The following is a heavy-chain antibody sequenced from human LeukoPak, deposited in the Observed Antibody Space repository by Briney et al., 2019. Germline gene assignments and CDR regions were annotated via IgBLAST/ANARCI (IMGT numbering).Heavy chain of an antibody. J-gene: IGHJ6*03. CDR3: AKDRDCSSTSCYNHYYYMDV. V-gene: IGHV3-23*01. CDR2: IFGSGSST. Sequence: GGSLRLSCAASGFTFSSYAMTWVRQAPGKGLEWVSAIFGSGSSTYYADSVKGQFTISRDNSKNTLSLQMNSLRAEDTAVYFCAKDRDCSSTSCYNHYYYMDVWGKGTTVTVSS. CDR1: GFTFSSYA. D-gene: IGHD2-2*02.